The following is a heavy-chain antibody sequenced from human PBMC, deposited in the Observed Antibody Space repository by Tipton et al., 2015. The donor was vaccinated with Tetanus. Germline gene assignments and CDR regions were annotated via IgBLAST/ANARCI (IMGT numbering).Heavy chain of an antibody. V-gene: IGHV3-11*06. CDR3: VSGSALDY. D-gene: IGHD6-25*01. CDR1: GFSFGDYA. J-gene: IGHJ4*02. CDR2: IRSTSRYI. Sequence: QVQLVQSGGGLVKPGRSLRLSCTASGFSFGDYAMSWFRQAPGKGLEWVGFIRSTSRYINYADSVKGRFTISRDNAKNSLFLQMNSLRVDDTAVYYCVSGSALDYWGQGTLMTVSS.